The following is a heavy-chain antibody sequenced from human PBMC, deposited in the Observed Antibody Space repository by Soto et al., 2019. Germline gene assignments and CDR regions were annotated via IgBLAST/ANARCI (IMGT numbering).Heavy chain of an antibody. CDR1: GFTVSSNY. J-gene: IGHJ2*01. CDR2: IYSGGTT. CDR3: AKHDVNTAMIRGWYFDL. D-gene: IGHD5-18*01. Sequence: PGGSLRLSCAASGFTVSSNYMSWVRQAPGKGLEWVSVIYSGGTTYYADSVKGRFTISRDNSKNTLYLQMNSLRAEDTAVYSCAKHDVNTAMIRGWYFDLWGRGTLVTVSS. V-gene: IGHV3-66*04.